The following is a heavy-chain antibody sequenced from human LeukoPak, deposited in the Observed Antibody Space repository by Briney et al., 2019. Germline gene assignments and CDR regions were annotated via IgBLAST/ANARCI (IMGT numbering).Heavy chain of an antibody. Sequence: ASVKVSCKASGYTCTSYDINWVRQATGQGLEWMGWMNPNSGNTGYAQKFQGRVTMTRNTSISTAYMELSSLRSEDTAVYYCARGRSHDFWSGYYFWGQGTLVTVSS. CDR3: ARGRSHDFWSGYYF. D-gene: IGHD3-3*01. J-gene: IGHJ4*02. CDR1: GYTCTSYD. V-gene: IGHV1-8*01. CDR2: MNPNSGNT.